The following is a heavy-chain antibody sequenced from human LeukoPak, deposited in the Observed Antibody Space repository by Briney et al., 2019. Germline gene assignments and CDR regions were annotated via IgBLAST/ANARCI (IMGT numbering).Heavy chain of an antibody. CDR1: GFTATTNY. V-gene: IGHV3-53*01. D-gene: IGHD3-16*02. J-gene: IGHJ3*02. CDR3: ARDHINVNAFDI. CDR2: IYSSGST. Sequence: PGGSLRLSCAGSGFTATTNYMSWVRRPQGKGWEWVSVIYSSGSTSYADSVKGRFTISRDSSKNTVYLQMNSLRAEDTAVYYCARDHINVNAFDIWGQGTMVTVSS.